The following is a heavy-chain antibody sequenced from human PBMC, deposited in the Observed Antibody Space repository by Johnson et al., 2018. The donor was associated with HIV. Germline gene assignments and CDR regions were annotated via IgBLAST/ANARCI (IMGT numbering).Heavy chain of an antibody. CDR1: GFTFSSYA. Sequence: QVQLVESGGDVVQPGRSLRLSCTASGFTFSSYALHWVRQAPGKGLEWVAVLSYDGSNKFYADSVKGRFTISRDNSKNTLYLQMNSLRAEDTAVYYCAKDLDSSSWGAFDIWGQGTMVTVSS. J-gene: IGHJ3*02. D-gene: IGHD6-6*01. V-gene: IGHV3-30-3*01. CDR3: AKDLDSSSWGAFDI. CDR2: LSYDGSNK.